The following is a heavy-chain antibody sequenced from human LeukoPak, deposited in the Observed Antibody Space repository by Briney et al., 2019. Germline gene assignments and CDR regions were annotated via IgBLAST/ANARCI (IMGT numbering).Heavy chain of an antibody. J-gene: IGHJ3*02. V-gene: IGHV3-21*01. CDR1: GFTFSSYS. CDR2: ISSSSSYI. CDR3: ARIYDSNAFDI. Sequence: GGSLRLSCAASGFTFSSYSMNWARQAPGKGLEWVSSISSSSSYIYYADSVKGRFTISRDNAKNSLYLQMNSLRAEDTAVYYCARIYDSNAFDIWGQGTMVTVSS. D-gene: IGHD3-22*01.